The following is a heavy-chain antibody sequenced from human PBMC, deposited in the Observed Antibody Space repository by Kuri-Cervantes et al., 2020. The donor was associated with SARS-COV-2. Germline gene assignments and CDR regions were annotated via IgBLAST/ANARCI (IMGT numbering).Heavy chain of an antibody. V-gene: IGHV3-23*01. J-gene: IGHJ4*02. CDR3: TTLIDY. CDR1: GFIFSDYY. CDR2: ISGSGGST. Sequence: GESLKISCTASGFIFSDYYMTWIRQAPGKGLEWVSAISGSGGSTYYADSVKGRFTISRDNSKNTLYLQMNSLKTEDTAVYYCTTLIDYWGQGALVTVSS.